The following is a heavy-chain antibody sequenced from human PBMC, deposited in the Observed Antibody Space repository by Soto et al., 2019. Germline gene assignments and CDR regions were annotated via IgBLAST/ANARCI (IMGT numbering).Heavy chain of an antibody. CDR2: IYSGGST. V-gene: IGHV3-66*01. D-gene: IGHD5-12*01. CDR3: ARDQIYSGYASRY. Sequence: EVQLVESGGGLVQPGGSLRLSCAASGFTVSSNYMSWVRQAPGKGLEWVSVIYSGGSTYYADSVKGRFTISRDNSKNTLYLQMNSLRAEDTAVYYCARDQIYSGYASRYLGQGTLVTVSS. J-gene: IGHJ4*02. CDR1: GFTVSSNY.